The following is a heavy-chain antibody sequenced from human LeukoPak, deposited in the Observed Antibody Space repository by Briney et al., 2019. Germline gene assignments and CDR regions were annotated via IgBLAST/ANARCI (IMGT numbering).Heavy chain of an antibody. CDR2: ISSSSGDI. V-gene: IGHV3-21*01. Sequence: PGGSLRLSCAASGFXFSNYRINWVRQAPGKGLEWVSGISSSSGDIYYADSLKGRFTISRDNAKNSLYLQMNSLRAEDTAEYYCARDLSKRFDYWGQGTLVTVSS. J-gene: IGHJ4*02. CDR1: GFXFSNYR. CDR3: ARDLSKRFDY. D-gene: IGHD2/OR15-2a*01.